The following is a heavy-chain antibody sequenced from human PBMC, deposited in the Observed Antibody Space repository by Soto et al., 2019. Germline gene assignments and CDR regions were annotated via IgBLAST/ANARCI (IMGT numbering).Heavy chain of an antibody. Sequence: EVQLLESGGGLVQPGGSLRLSCAASGFTLDIYAMSWVRQAPGKGLEWVSTIIGSGGTPYYADSVKGRFTISRDNSKNTLYVQMNSLRADDTAEDYCAKHSGYDHYYDMDVWGQGTTVTVSS. CDR3: AKHSGYDHYYDMDV. CDR1: GFTLDIYA. V-gene: IGHV3-23*01. CDR2: IIGSGGTP. J-gene: IGHJ6*02. D-gene: IGHD5-12*01.